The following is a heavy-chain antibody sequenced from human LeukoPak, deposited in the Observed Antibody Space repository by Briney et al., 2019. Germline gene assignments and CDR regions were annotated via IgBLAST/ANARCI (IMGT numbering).Heavy chain of an antibody. Sequence: SETLSLTCTVSGGSISSYYWSWIRQPPGKGVEWIGYVYYSGSAHYNPSLKSRVTISVDTSTNQFSLKVSSVTAADTAIYYCAGGTYYYFDYWGQGTLVTVSS. CDR2: VYYSGSA. J-gene: IGHJ4*02. CDR3: AGGTYYYFDY. D-gene: IGHD1-26*01. CDR1: GGSISSYY. V-gene: IGHV4-59*01.